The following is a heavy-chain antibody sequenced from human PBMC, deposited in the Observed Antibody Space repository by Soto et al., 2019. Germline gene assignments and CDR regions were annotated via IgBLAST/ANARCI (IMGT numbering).Heavy chain of an antibody. CDR3: ARWPDVDKVDY. J-gene: IGHJ4*02. CDR1: GGSVSSGGYF. Sequence: QVQLQESGPGLVEPSQTLSLTCTVSGGSVSSGGYFWGWIRQHPGKGLEWIGHIYNSGGSTYGNPSIKSRLTISIDTSKNQFSLKLNSVTAADTAVYFCARWPDVDKVDYWGQGTLVTVSS. V-gene: IGHV4-30-4*01. CDR2: IYNSGGST. D-gene: IGHD2-21*01.